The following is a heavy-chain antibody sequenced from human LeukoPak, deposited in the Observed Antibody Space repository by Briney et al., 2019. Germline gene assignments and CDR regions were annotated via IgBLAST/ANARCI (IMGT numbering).Heavy chain of an antibody. CDR2: INPNSGGT. J-gene: IGHJ1*01. CDR3: ARTEVAAAGTRYFQH. D-gene: IGHD6-13*01. Sequence: GASVKVSCKASGYTFTVYYMHWVRQAPGQGLEWMGWINPNSGGTNYAQNFQGRVTMTRDTSISTAYMELSRLRSDDTAVYYCARTEVAAAGTRYFQHWGQGTLVTVSS. CDR1: GYTFTVYY. V-gene: IGHV1-2*02.